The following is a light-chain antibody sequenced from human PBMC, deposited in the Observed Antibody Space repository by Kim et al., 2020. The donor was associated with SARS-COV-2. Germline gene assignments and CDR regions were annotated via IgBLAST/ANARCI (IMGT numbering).Light chain of an antibody. CDR3: QQRSNWPWT. CDR1: QSVSSY. V-gene: IGKV3-11*01. J-gene: IGKJ1*01. CDR2: DAF. Sequence: LYPGERVTLSCRASQSVSSYLAWFQQKRGQPPRLLIYDAFNRATGIPAKFSGSGSGTDFTLTISSLEPEDFAVYYCQQRSNWPWTFGQGTKVDIK.